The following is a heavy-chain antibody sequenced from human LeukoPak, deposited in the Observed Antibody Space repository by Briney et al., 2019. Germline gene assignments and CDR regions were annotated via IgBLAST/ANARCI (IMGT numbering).Heavy chain of an antibody. Sequence: SETLSLTCTVSGGSISSYYWSWIRQPPGKGLEWIGYIYYSGSTNYNPSLKSRVTISVDTSKNQLSLKLSSVTAADTAVYYCARHVGIRSWFDPWGQGTLVTVSS. J-gene: IGHJ5*02. CDR3: ARHVGIRSWFDP. D-gene: IGHD1-14*01. V-gene: IGHV4-59*08. CDR1: GGSISSYY. CDR2: IYYSGST.